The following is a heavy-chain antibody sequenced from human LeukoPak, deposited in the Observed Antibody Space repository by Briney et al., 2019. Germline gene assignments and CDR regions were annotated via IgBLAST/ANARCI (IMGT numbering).Heavy chain of an antibody. V-gene: IGHV4-39*01. CDR3: ARGLWSWNPSSRVADDY. CDR1: GGSISSSTYY. CDR2: IYYSGST. J-gene: IGHJ4*02. Sequence: PSETLSLTCTVSGGSISSSTYYWGWIRQPPGKGLEWIGSIYYSGSTYYNPSLKSRVTISVDTSKNQFSLKLSSVTAADTAVYSCARGLWSWNPSSRVADDYWGQGTLVTVSS. D-gene: IGHD1-1*01.